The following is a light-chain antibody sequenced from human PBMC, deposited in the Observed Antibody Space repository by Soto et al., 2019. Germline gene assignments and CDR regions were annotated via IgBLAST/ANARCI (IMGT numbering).Light chain of an antibody. CDR3: QQYYNWPRT. CDR2: GAS. Sequence: EIVLTQSPGTLSLSPGERVTLSCRASQSISGSYLAWYQQKPCQAPRLLIYGASTRATGIPDRFSGSGSGTEFTLSISILQSEDFAVYYCQQYYNWPRTFGQGTKVDIK. CDR1: QSISGSY. J-gene: IGKJ1*01. V-gene: IGKV3-15*01.